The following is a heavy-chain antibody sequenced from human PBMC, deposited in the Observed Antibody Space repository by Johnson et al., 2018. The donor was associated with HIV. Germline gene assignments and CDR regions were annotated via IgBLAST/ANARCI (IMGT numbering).Heavy chain of an antibody. J-gene: IGHJ3*02. CDR1: GFTFSDYY. CDR3: ASTPGSSGWYRAIDAFDI. D-gene: IGHD6-19*01. V-gene: IGHV3-11*04. Sequence: QVQLVESGGGLVKPGGSLRLSCAASGFTFSDYYMSWIRQAPGKGLEWVSYISSSGSTIYSADSVKGRFTISRDNAKNSLYLQMNSLRAEDTAVYYCASTPGSSGWYRAIDAFDIWGQGTMVTVSS. CDR2: ISSSGSTI.